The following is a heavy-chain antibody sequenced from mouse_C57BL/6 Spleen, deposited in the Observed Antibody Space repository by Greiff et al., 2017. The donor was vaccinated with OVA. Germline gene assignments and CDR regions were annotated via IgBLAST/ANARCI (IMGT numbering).Heavy chain of an antibody. J-gene: IGHJ1*03. Sequence: QVQLKESGAELVRPGTSVKMSCKASGYTFTNYWIGWAKQRPGHGLEWIGDIYPGGGYTNYNEKFKGKATLTADKSSSTAYMQFSSLTSEDSAIYYCARGYGSSYGYFDVWGTGTTVTVSS. CDR2: IYPGGGYT. V-gene: IGHV1-63*01. D-gene: IGHD1-1*01. CDR1: GYTFTNYW. CDR3: ARGYGSSYGYFDV.